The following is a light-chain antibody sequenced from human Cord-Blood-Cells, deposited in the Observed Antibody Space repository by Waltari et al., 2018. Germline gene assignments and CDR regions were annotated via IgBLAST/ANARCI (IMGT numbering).Light chain of an antibody. Sequence: QSALTQPASVSGSPGQSITISCTGTGSDGGSYSLVSWYQQHPGKAPKLMIYEGSKRPSGVSNRFSGSKSGNTASLTISGLQAEDEADYYCCSYAGSSTWVFGGGTKLTVL. CDR1: GSDGGSYSL. V-gene: IGLV2-23*01. CDR2: EGS. J-gene: IGLJ3*02. CDR3: CSYAGSSTWV.